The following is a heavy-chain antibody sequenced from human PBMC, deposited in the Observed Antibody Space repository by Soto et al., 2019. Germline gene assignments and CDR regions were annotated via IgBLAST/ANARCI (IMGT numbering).Heavy chain of an antibody. J-gene: IGHJ4*02. Sequence: QVQLVESGGGVVQPGRSLRLSCAASGFTFSSYAMHWVRQAPGKGLEWVAVISYDGSNKSYAATVKGRFTISRDNSKNTLYLQMNSLRAEDTAVYYCARVPSSSGRAHFDYWGQGTLVTVSS. CDR3: ARVPSSSGRAHFDY. CDR1: GFTFSSYA. CDR2: ISYDGSNK. V-gene: IGHV3-30-3*01. D-gene: IGHD2-15*01.